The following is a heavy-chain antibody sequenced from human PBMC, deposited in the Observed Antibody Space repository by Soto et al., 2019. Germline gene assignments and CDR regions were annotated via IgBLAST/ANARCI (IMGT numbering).Heavy chain of an antibody. Sequence: QVQLVQSGAEAKRPGSSVKVSCKASGGTFSSYAISWVRQAPGQGLEWLGGIIPSFGTGNYQQNFQGRLTITADESTSTVYMELSGLTSGDTAVYYCARERGGYNRGEFEFWGQGTLVTVSS. V-gene: IGHV1-69*01. CDR1: GGTFSSYA. CDR3: ARERGGYNRGEFEF. CDR2: IIPSFGTG. D-gene: IGHD5-12*01. J-gene: IGHJ4*02.